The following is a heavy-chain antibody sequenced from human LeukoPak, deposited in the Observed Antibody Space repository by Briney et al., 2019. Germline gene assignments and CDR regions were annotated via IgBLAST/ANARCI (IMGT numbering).Heavy chain of an antibody. D-gene: IGHD6-13*01. CDR3: AVSIAAAGYFDY. V-gene: IGHV1-18*01. J-gene: IGHJ4*02. Sequence: GASVKVSCKATVSTFTSSGMSWVREAPGQGLEWMGWISAYNGNTNYAQKLQGRVTMATDTPTSIAYMELRSLRSDETAVYYCAVSIAAAGYFDYWGQGTLVTVSS. CDR1: VSTFTSSG. CDR2: ISAYNGNT.